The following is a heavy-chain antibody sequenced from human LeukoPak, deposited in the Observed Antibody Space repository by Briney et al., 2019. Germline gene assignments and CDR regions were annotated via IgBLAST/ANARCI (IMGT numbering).Heavy chain of an antibody. Sequence: PGGSLRLSCAASGFTFSDYYMSWIRQAPGKGLEWVSYISSSGSTIYYADSVKGRFTISRDNAKNSLYLQMNSLRAEDTAVYYCAREYYDILTGPIPGDYWGQGTLVTVSS. CDR1: GFTFSDYY. V-gene: IGHV3-11*01. J-gene: IGHJ4*02. CDR3: AREYYDILTGPIPGDY. CDR2: ISSSGSTI. D-gene: IGHD3-9*01.